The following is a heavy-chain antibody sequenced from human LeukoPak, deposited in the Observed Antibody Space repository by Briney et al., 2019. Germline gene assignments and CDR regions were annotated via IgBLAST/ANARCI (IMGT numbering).Heavy chain of an antibody. CDR3: ARSSSVTIPGYYFDY. D-gene: IGHD2-21*01. Sequence: AAVTVSCKASGYTFTSYGISWVRQPPGQGLGGMGGISAYNGNNNYAQKLQGRVTMTTDRSTSTAYIELRSLRSDDTAVYYCARSSSVTIPGYYFDYWGQGTLVTVSS. V-gene: IGHV1-18*01. J-gene: IGHJ4*02. CDR1: GYTFTSYG. CDR2: ISAYNGNN.